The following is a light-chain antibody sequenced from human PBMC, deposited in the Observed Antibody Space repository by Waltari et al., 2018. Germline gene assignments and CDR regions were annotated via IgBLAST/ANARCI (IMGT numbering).Light chain of an antibody. J-gene: IGLJ2*01. CDR1: CSCIGRHSF. CDR3: SSYTTRYTVI. V-gene: IGLV2-14*03. CDR2: DFT. Sequence: QSALTQPASVSGSPGPPITLPCPGTCSCIGRHSFVPWYQHPPGKAPQLMLYDFTNRPSGVSSRFSGSKSGDTASLSISGLQAEDEADYYCSSYTTRYTVIFGGGTKLTVL.